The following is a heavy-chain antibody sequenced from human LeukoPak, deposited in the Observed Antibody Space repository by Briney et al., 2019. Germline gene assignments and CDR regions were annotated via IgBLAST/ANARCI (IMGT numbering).Heavy chain of an antibody. J-gene: IGHJ5*02. CDR1: GYTFTSYA. CDR2: INAGNGNT. D-gene: IGHD3-22*01. V-gene: IGHV1-3*03. Sequence: ASVKVSCKASGYTFTSYAMHWVRQAPGQRLEWMGWINAGNGNTKYSQEFQGRVTITRDTSASTAYMELSSLRSEDMAVYYCARATRDSSGNNWFDPWGQGTLVTVSS. CDR3: ARATRDSSGNNWFDP.